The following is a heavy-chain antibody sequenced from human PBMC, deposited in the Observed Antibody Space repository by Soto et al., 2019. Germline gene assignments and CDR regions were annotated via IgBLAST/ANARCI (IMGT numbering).Heavy chain of an antibody. V-gene: IGHV4-31*03. CDR2: IYYSGST. CDR3: ARELMPSTLGPGGGFDY. D-gene: IGHD3-16*01. Sequence: QVQLQESGPGLVKPSQTLSLTCTVSGGSISSGGYYWSWIRQHPGKGLEWIGYIYYSGSTYYNPSLKSRVTISVDTSKNQFSLKLSSVTAADTAVYYCARELMPSTLGPGGGFDYWGQGTLVTVSS. J-gene: IGHJ4*02. CDR1: GGSISSGGYY.